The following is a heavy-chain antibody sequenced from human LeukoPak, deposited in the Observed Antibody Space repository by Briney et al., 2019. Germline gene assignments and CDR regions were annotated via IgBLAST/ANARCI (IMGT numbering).Heavy chain of an antibody. CDR3: ARDRAGPRQKAFDI. CDR1: GLTFSSYW. V-gene: IGHV3-7*01. Sequence: GGSLRLSCAASGLTFSSYWMSWVRQAPGKGLERVANIKQDGSEKHYVDSVTGRFTISRDNTKNSLYLQMNSLRADDTAVYYCARDRAGPRQKAFDIWGQGTMVTVSS. J-gene: IGHJ3*02. CDR2: IKQDGSEK.